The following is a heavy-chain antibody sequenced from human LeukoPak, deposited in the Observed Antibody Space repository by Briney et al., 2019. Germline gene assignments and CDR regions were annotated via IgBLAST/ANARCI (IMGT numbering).Heavy chain of an antibody. CDR1: GGTFSSYA. CDR3: ARVHDRSGYYQSD. J-gene: IGHJ4*02. V-gene: IGHV1-69*05. Sequence: ASVKVSCKASGGTFSSYAISWVRQAPGQGLEWMGRIIPIFGKANYAQKFQGRVTITTDESTSTAYMELSSLRSEDTAVYYCARVHDRSGYYQSDWGQGTLVTVSS. D-gene: IGHD3-22*01. CDR2: IIPIFGKA.